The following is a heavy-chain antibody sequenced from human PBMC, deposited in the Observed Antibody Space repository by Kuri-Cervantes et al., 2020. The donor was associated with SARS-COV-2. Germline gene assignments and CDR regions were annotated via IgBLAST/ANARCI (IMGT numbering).Heavy chain of an antibody. J-gene: IGHJ4*02. CDR1: GYTFTSYG. D-gene: IGHD1-1*01. Sequence: ASVKVSCKASGYTFTSYGISWVRQAPGQGLEWMGWMNPNSGNTGYAQKFQGRVTITRNTSISTAYMELSSLRSEDTAVYYCARGRFNWNDGSYYFDYWGQGTLVTVSS. CDR3: ARGRFNWNDGSYYFDY. CDR2: MNPNSGNT. V-gene: IGHV1-8*03.